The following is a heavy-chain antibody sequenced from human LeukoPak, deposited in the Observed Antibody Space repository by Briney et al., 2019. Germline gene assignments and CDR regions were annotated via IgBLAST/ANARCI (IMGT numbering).Heavy chain of an antibody. CDR3: ARGRVYFYGSGSRYLDEAFDM. Sequence: SETLSLTCSVSGDSISSYYWSWIRQSPGKGLEWIGYIYYGGNTRYNPSLKGRVTISADTSKFSLNLNSVTAADTAVYYCARGRVYFYGSGSRYLDEAFDMWGPGTMVTVSS. J-gene: IGHJ3*02. D-gene: IGHD3-10*01. CDR2: IYYGGNT. CDR1: GDSISSYY. V-gene: IGHV4-59*01.